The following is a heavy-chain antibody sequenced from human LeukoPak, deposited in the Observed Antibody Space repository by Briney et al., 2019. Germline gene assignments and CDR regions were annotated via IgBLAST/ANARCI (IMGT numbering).Heavy chain of an antibody. CDR2: INPSGGST. J-gene: IGHJ4*02. CDR1: GYTFTSYY. V-gene: IGHV1-46*01. Sequence: ASVKVSCKASGYTFTSYYMHWVRQAPGQGLEWMGVINPSGGSTSYAQKFQGRVTMTRDMSTSTVYMELSSLRSEDPAVYYCARGSEHYYDSSGYYYFDYWGQGTLVTVSS. CDR3: ARGSEHYYDSSGYYYFDY. D-gene: IGHD3-22*01.